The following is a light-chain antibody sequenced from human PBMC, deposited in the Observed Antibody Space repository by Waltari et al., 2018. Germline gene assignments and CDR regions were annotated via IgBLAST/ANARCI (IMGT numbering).Light chain of an antibody. CDR3: QNHERLPAM. CDR2: AAS. J-gene: IGKJ1*01. Sequence: EVVLTQFPGTLSLSPGERATLSCRARQSISRYLAWYQQGPGQAPRLLIYAASSRATGIPDRFSGSGSGTDFSLTISRLEPEDFAVYYCQNHERLPAMFGQGTKVEIK. CDR1: QSISRY. V-gene: IGKV3-20*01.